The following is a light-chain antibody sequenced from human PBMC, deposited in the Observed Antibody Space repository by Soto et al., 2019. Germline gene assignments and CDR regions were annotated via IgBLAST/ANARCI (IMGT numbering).Light chain of an antibody. CDR2: DAS. CDR3: HQYNSYPLT. J-gene: IGKJ4*01. Sequence: DIQMTQSPSTLSASVGDRVTITCRASQSISSWLAWYQQKPGKAPKLLIYDASSLESGVPSRFSGSGSGKEFTLTISSLQPDDFATYYCHQYNSYPLTFGGGTKVEIK. V-gene: IGKV1-5*01. CDR1: QSISSW.